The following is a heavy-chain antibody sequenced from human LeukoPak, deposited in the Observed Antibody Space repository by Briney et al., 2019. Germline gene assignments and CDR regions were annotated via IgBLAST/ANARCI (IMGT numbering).Heavy chain of an antibody. D-gene: IGHD1-26*01. CDR2: ISEGSRTI. J-gene: IGHJ4*02. V-gene: IGHV3-48*04. Sequence: GGSLRLSCAASGFTFGTYPMNWVRQAPGKGLEWLSYISEGSRTIYYADSVKGRFTISRDNTQNSLYLQMSSLRAEDTAVYYCARGRAWELLGVDYWGQGTLLTVS. CDR1: GFTFGTYP. CDR3: ARGRAWELLGVDY.